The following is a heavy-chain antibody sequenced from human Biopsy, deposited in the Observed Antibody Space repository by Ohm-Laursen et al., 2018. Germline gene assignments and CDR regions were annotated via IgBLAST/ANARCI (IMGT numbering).Heavy chain of an antibody. V-gene: IGHV3-9*01. CDR2: ISWSSGTI. CDR1: GFRFDDYA. Sequence: SLRLSCSASGFRFDDYAMQWVRQAPGKGLEWVSGISWSSGTIGYTDSVKGRFTVSRDNAMNSLFLQMNSLRVEDTALYYCVKSAYSSGFWEASDYWGQGTLVTVSS. J-gene: IGHJ4*02. CDR3: VKSAYSSGFWEASDY. D-gene: IGHD6-19*01.